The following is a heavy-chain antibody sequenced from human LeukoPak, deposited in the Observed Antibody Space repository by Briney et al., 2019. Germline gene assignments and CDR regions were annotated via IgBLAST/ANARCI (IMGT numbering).Heavy chain of an antibody. D-gene: IGHD6-13*01. V-gene: IGHV1-18*01. CDR1: GYTFTSYG. Sequence: GASVKVSCKASGYTFTSYGISWVRQAPGQGLEWMGWISAYNGNTNYAQKLQGRVTMTTDTSTSTAYMELRSLRSDDTAVYYCARVPPWWGLAAPGSYRRYYFDYWGQGPLVTVSS. J-gene: IGHJ4*02. CDR3: ARVPPWWGLAAPGSYRRYYFDY. CDR2: ISAYNGNT.